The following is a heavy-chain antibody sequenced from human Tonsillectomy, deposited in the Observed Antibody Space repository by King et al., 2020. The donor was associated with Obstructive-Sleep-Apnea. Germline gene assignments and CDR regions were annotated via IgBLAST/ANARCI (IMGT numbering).Heavy chain of an antibody. D-gene: IGHD4-17*01. J-gene: IGHJ4*02. Sequence: HVQLVESGGGVVQPGRSLRLSCEASGFTFSSYGMHWVRQTPGKGLEWVSLISSDGNSKHYADSVKGRFTISRDNSKNTLYLEMNSLRAEDTALYYCARVSCAQNAYDGAIDFWGQGTLVTVSS. CDR1: GFTFSSYG. V-gene: IGHV3-30-3*01. CDR2: ISSDGNSK. CDR3: ARVSCAQNAYDGAIDF.